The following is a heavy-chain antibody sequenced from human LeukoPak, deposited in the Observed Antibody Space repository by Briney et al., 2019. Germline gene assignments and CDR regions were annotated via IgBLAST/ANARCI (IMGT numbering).Heavy chain of an antibody. D-gene: IGHD4-11*01. Sequence: ASVKVSCKASGYTFTGYYMHWVRQAPGQGLEWMGWINPNSGGTYYAQKFQGRVTMTRDTSISTAYMELSRLRSDDTAVYYCARDYSNYSYYYGMDVWGQGTTVTVSS. CDR2: INPNSGGT. CDR3: ARDYSNYSYYYGMDV. J-gene: IGHJ6*02. V-gene: IGHV1-2*02. CDR1: GYTFTGYY.